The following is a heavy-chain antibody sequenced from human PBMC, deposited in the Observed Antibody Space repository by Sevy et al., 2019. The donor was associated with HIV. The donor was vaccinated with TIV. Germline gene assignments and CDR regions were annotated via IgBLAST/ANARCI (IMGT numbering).Heavy chain of an antibody. J-gene: IGHJ5*02. V-gene: IGHV4-59*01. CDR3: ARENKAAAGWAVGWFDP. Sequence: SETLSLTCTVSGGSISSYYWSWIRQPPGKGLEWIGYIYYSGSTNYNPSLKSRVTISVDTSKNQFSLKLGSVTAADTAVYYCARENKAAAGWAVGWFDPWGQGTLVTVSS. CDR1: GGSISSYY. CDR2: IYYSGST. D-gene: IGHD6-13*01.